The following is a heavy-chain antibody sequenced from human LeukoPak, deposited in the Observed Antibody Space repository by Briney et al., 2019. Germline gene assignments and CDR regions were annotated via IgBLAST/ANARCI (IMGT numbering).Heavy chain of an antibody. CDR2: ISDSGGRT. J-gene: IGHJ3*02. CDR1: GFTFGSYA. Sequence: GGSLRLSCAASGFTFGSYAMTWLRQAPGKGLEWVSSISDSGGRTFYADSVKGRFTISRDNSKGTLNLQMNSLRAEDTAVYFCAGRCIYPDYGRLDAFDIWGQGTMVTVSS. V-gene: IGHV3-23*01. D-gene: IGHD4-17*01. CDR3: AGRCIYPDYGRLDAFDI.